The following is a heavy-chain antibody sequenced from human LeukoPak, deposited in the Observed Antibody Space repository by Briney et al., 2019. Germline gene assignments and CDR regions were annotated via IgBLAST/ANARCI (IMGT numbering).Heavy chain of an antibody. CDR2: ISSTGSTI. Sequence: PGGSLRLSCAASGFTFSDFYVSWIRQPPGKGLECLSHISSTGSTIYYADSVKGRFITSRDNGRNSVYLEMNNLRVEDTAVYYCARARGPGNRGYENGFAYWGQGSLVTVSS. D-gene: IGHD5-12*01. CDR3: ARARGPGNRGYENGFAY. CDR1: GFTFSDFY. V-gene: IGHV3-11*01. J-gene: IGHJ4*02.